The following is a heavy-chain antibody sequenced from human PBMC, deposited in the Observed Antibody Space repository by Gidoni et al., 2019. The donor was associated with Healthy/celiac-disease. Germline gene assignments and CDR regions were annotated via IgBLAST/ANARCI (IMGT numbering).Heavy chain of an antibody. CDR2: IKSKTDGGTT. Sequence: EVQLVESGGGLVKPGGYLRLSCAASGFPCSNAWMSWVRPAPGKGLEWVGRIKSKTDGGTTDYAAPVKGRFTISRDDSKNTLYLQMNSLKTEDTAVYYCSGLYYYDSSGYYGVYYYYGMDVWGQGTTVTVSS. J-gene: IGHJ6*02. CDR1: GFPCSNAW. D-gene: IGHD3-22*01. V-gene: IGHV3-15*01. CDR3: SGLYYYDSSGYYGVYYYYGMDV.